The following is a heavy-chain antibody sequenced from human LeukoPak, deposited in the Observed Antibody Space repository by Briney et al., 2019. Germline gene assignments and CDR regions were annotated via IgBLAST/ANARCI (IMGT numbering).Heavy chain of an antibody. CDR3: ARGPYYYDSSDWFDP. CDR2: INPSGGST. V-gene: IGHV1-46*01. J-gene: IGHJ5*02. CDR1: VYTFTSYY. Sequence: ASVKVSCKASVYTFTSYYMHWVRQAPAQGLEWMGIINPSGGSTSYAQKFQGRVTMTRDTSTSTVYMELSSLRSEDTAVYYCARGPYYYDSSDWFDPWGQGTLVTVSS. D-gene: IGHD3-22*01.